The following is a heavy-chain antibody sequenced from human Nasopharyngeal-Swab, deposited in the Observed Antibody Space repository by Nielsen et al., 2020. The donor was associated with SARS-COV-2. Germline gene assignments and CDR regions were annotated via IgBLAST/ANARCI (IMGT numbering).Heavy chain of an antibody. CDR1: GGSFSSYY. Sequence: SETLSLTCAVYGGSFSSYYWSWIRQPPGKGLEWIGYIFYSGSTNYNPSLKSRVTISVDTSKNQFSLKLSSVTAADTAVYYCARDAYSSRGLYYYGLDVWGQGTTVTVSS. D-gene: IGHD6-13*01. J-gene: IGHJ6*02. CDR2: IFYSGST. V-gene: IGHV4-59*01. CDR3: ARDAYSSRGLYYYGLDV.